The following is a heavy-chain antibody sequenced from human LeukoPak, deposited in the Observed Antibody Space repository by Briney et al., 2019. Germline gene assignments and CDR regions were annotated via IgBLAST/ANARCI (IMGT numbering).Heavy chain of an antibody. Sequence: PGGSLRLSCAASGFTFSSYGMHWVRQAPGKGLEWVAVIWYDGSNKYYADSVKGRFTISRDNSKNTLYLQMNSLRAEDTAVYYCAKEGGSGYYLDWGQGTLATVSS. CDR1: GFTFSSYG. J-gene: IGHJ4*02. D-gene: IGHD3-22*01. CDR3: AKEGGSGYYLD. CDR2: IWYDGSNK. V-gene: IGHV3-33*06.